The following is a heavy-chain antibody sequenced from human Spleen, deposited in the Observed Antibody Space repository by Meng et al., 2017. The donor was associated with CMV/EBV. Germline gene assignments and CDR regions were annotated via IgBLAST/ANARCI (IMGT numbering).Heavy chain of an antibody. Sequence: EGRVAEFGEGLGRPGGSLRLACAASGFTFSSYSMNWVRHAPGKGLEWVSSISSSSSYIYYADSVKGRFTISRDNAKNSLYLQMNSLRAEDTAVYYCARDATSWYNWFDPWGQGTLVTVSS. CDR1: GFTFSSYS. CDR2: ISSSSSYI. CDR3: ARDATSWYNWFDP. V-gene: IGHV3-21*01. J-gene: IGHJ5*02. D-gene: IGHD2-2*01.